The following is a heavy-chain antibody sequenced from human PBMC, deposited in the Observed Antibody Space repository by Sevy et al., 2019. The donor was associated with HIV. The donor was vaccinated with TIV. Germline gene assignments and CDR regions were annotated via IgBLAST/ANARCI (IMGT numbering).Heavy chain of an antibody. V-gene: IGHV3-33*01. D-gene: IGHD6-25*01. CDR2: IWYDGSNK. CDR1: GFTFSSYG. J-gene: IGHJ4*02. Sequence: GGSLRLSCAASGFTFSSYGMHWVRQAPGKGLEWVAVIWYDGSNKYYADSVKGRFTISRDNSKNTLYLQMNSLRADDTAVYYCARDSAQAAFDYWGQGTLVTVSS. CDR3: ARDSAQAAFDY.